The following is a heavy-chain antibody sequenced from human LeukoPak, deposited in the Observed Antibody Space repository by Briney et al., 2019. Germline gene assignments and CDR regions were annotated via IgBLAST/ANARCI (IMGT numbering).Heavy chain of an antibody. CDR3: ARDSAYNAFDI. D-gene: IGHD5-12*01. J-gene: IGHJ3*02. V-gene: IGHV3-7*01. Sequence: SCVGSVKGRFTISRDNAKNSLYLQMNSLRAEDSAVYYCARDSAYNAFDIWGQGTMVTVSS.